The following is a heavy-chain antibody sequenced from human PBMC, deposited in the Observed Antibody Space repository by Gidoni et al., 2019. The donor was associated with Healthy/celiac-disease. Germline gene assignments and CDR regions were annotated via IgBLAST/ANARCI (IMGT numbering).Heavy chain of an antibody. D-gene: IGHD4-4*01. CDR2: INPSGGST. J-gene: IGHJ6*03. V-gene: IGHV1-46*01. CDR1: GYTFTSYY. Sequence: QVQLVQSGAEVKKPGASVKVSCKASGYTFTSYYMHWVRQAPGQGLEWMGIINPSGGSTSYAQKFQGRVTMTRDTSTSTVYMELSSLRSEDTAVYYCARDSYRIGFNYYYYMDVWGKGTTVTVSS. CDR3: ARDSYRIGFNYYYYMDV.